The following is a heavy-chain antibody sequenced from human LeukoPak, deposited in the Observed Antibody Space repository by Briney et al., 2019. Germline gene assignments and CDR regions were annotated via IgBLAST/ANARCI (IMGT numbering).Heavy chain of an antibody. V-gene: IGHV3-53*01. CDR2: IYSGDST. CDR1: GFTVSRNY. D-gene: IGHD3-9*01. CDR3: ARVSNFDWLLSRNWFDP. J-gene: IGHJ5*02. Sequence: PGGSLRLSCAASGFTVSRNYMSWVRQAPGKGLECVSVIYSGDSTYYTDSVKGRFTISRDNSKNTLYLQMNSLRAEDTAVYYCARVSNFDWLLSRNWFDPWGQGTLVTVSS.